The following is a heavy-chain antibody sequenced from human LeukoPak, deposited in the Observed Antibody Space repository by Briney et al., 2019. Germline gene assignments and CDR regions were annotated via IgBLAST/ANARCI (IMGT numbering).Heavy chain of an antibody. CDR1: GGSISSYY. D-gene: IGHD3-3*01. Sequence: PSETLSLTCTVSGGSISSYYWSWIRQPPGKGLEWIGYIYYSGSTNYNPSLKSRVTISVDTSKNQFSLKLSSVTAADTAVYYCARGAILRFLEWLPSRHFYMDVWGKGTTVTVSS. V-gene: IGHV4-59*01. CDR3: ARGAILRFLEWLPSRHFYMDV. CDR2: IYYSGST. J-gene: IGHJ6*03.